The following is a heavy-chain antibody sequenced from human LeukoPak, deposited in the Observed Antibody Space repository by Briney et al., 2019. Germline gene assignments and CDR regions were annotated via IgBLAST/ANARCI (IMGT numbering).Heavy chain of an antibody. Sequence: PGGSLRLSCAASGFTLSSYWMSWVRQAPGKGLQWVANIKQDGSEKYYVDSVKGRFTISRDNAKNSLYLQMNSLRAEDTAVYYCARASIAAGPYYFDYWGQGTLVTVSS. CDR2: IKQDGSEK. D-gene: IGHD6-13*01. CDR3: ARASIAAGPYYFDY. CDR1: GFTLSSYW. V-gene: IGHV3-7*01. J-gene: IGHJ4*02.